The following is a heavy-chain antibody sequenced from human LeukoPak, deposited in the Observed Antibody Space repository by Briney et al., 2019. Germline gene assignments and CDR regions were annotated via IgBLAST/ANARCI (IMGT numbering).Heavy chain of an antibody. D-gene: IGHD4-17*01. CDR3: ASRRVYGDYVGDAFDI. CDR2: ISSSGSTI. V-gene: IGHV3-11*01. J-gene: IGHJ3*02. CDR1: GFTFSDYY. Sequence: PGGSLRLSCAASGFTFSDYYMSWIRQAPGKGLEWVSYISSSGSTIYYADSVKGRFTISRDNAKNSLYLQVNSLRAEDTAVYYCASRRVYGDYVGDAFDIWGQGTMVTVSS.